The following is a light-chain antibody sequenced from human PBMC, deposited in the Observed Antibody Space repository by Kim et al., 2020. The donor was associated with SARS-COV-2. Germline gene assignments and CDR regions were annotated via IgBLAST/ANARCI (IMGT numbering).Light chain of an antibody. CDR3: SSYAGSNVV. CDR1: SSDVGGYNY. Sequence: PGPSVTISCTGTSSDVGGYNYVSWYQQHPGKAPKLMIYEVSKRPSGVPDRFSGSKSGNTASLTVSGLQAEDEADYYCSSYAGSNVVFGGGTQLTVL. CDR2: EVS. J-gene: IGLJ2*01. V-gene: IGLV2-8*01.